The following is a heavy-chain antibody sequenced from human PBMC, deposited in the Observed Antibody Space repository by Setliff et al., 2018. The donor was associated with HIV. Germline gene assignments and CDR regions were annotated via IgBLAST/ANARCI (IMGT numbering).Heavy chain of an antibody. V-gene: IGHV4-34*10. J-gene: IGHJ4*02. CDR3: ARYSTLTTNFDC. CDR2: INHSGRT. Sequence: SETLSLTCAVYGGSFTNYFWSWIRQSPGKGLEWIGEINHSGRTKYNPSLKSRVTISVDTSKNQFSLKLAFVTAADTAAYYCARYSTLTTNFDCWGQGTLVTVSS. D-gene: IGHD4-17*01. CDR1: GGSFTNYF.